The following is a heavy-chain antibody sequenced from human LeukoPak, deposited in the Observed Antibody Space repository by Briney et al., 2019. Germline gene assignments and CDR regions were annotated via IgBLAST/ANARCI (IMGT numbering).Heavy chain of an antibody. Sequence: GGSLRLSCAASGLTFTNAWMNGARQAPGKGLEWVGRIKSKTDGGTIDYAAPVKGRFTISRDDSKNTLYLQMSSLETEDTAMYYCTTGVRDNSGYYNFDYWGQGTLVTVSS. CDR1: GLTFTNAW. J-gene: IGHJ4*02. D-gene: IGHD3-22*01. CDR3: TTGVRDNSGYYNFDY. CDR2: IKSKTDGGTI. V-gene: IGHV3-15*01.